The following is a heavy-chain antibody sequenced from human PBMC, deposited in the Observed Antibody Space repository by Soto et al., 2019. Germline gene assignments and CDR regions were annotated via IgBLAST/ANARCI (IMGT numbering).Heavy chain of an antibody. V-gene: IGHV3-53*01. CDR2: IYSGGST. D-gene: IGHD3-10*01. J-gene: IGHJ4*02. Sequence: VGSLRLSWAASGFTVSSNYMSWVRQAPGRGLEWVSVIYSGGSTYYADSVKGRFTISRDNSKNTLYLQMNSLRAEDTAVYYCASMVRGVYFDYWGQGTLVTVSS. CDR1: GFTVSSNY. CDR3: ASMVRGVYFDY.